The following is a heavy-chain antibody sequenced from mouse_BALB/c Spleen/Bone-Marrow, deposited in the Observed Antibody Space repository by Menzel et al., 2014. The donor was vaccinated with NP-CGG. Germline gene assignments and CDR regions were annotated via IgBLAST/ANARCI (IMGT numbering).Heavy chain of an antibody. V-gene: IGHV1-7*01. CDR2: INPSTGYT. Sequence: QVQLQQSGAELAKPGASVKMSCKASGYTFTSYWMHWVKQGPGQGLEWIGYINPSTGYTEYNQKFKDKATLTADKSSSTAYMQRSGLTSEDSAVYYSARSAYWGQGTLVTVSA. CDR3: ARSAY. J-gene: IGHJ3*01. CDR1: GYTFTSYW.